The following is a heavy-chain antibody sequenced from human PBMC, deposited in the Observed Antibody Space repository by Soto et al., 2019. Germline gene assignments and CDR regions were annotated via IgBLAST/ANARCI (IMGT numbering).Heavy chain of an antibody. J-gene: IGHJ6*03. CDR3: ARDSVVAATDYYYYYMDV. Sequence: EVQLVESGGGLVQPGGSLRLSCAASGFTFSSNAMNWVRQAPGRGLEWVSYISSSSNTIYYADSVKGRFTISRDNAKTSLYLQMNSLRAEDTAVYYCARDSVVAATDYYYYYMDVWGKGTTVTVSS. CDR2: ISSSSNTI. D-gene: IGHD2-15*01. V-gene: IGHV3-48*01. CDR1: GFTFSSNA.